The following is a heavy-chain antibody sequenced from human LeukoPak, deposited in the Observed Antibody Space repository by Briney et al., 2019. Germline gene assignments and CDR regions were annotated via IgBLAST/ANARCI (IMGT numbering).Heavy chain of an antibody. V-gene: IGHV3-33*01. CDR2: IWYDGSNK. Sequence: PGGSLRLSCAASGFTFSSYGMHWVRQAPGKGLEWVAVIWYDGSNKYYADSVKGRFTISRDNSKNTLYLQMNSLRAEDTAVYCCARERRQWVPAAHTEAEYFQHWGQGTLVTVSS. D-gene: IGHD2-2*01. J-gene: IGHJ1*01. CDR1: GFTFSSYG. CDR3: ARERRQWVPAAHTEAEYFQH.